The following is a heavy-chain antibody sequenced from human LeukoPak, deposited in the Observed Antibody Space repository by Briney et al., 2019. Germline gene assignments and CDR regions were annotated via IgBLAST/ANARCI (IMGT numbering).Heavy chain of an antibody. D-gene: IGHD3-3*01. Sequence: SETLSLTCTVSGGSISSSSYYWGWIRQPPGKGLEWIGSIYYSGSTYYNLSLKSRVTISVDTSKNQFSLKLSSVTAADTAVYYCAKDYDFWSGPGYWGQGTLVTVSS. V-gene: IGHV4-39*01. J-gene: IGHJ4*02. CDR1: GGSISSSSYY. CDR3: AKDYDFWSGPGY. CDR2: IYYSGST.